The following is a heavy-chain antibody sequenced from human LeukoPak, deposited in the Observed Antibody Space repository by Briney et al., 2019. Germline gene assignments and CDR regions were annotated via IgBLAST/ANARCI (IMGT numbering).Heavy chain of an antibody. CDR2: IYHSGST. V-gene: IGHV4-38-2*02. CDR3: AIWSGYFFDY. Sequence: SETLSLTCTVSGYSISSGYYWGWIRQPPGKGLEWIGSIYHSGSTYYNPSLKGRVTISVDTSKNQFSLKLSSVTAADTAVYYCAIWSGYFFDYWGQGTLVTVSS. CDR1: GYSISSGYY. J-gene: IGHJ4*02. D-gene: IGHD3-3*01.